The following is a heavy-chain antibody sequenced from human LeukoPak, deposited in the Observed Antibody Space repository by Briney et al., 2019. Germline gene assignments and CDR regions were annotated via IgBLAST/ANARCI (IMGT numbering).Heavy chain of an antibody. D-gene: IGHD3-22*01. CDR1: GFTFSSYS. CDR2: ISSSSSYI. CDR3: AKDPTHYRVWDYYETIGLSY. Sequence: GGSLRLSCAASGFTFSSYSMNWVRQAPGKGLEWVSSISSSSSYIYYADSVKGRFTISRDNSKNTLYLQMNSLRAEDTAVYYCAKDPTHYRVWDYYETIGLSYWGQGTLVTVSS. V-gene: IGHV3-21*01. J-gene: IGHJ4*02.